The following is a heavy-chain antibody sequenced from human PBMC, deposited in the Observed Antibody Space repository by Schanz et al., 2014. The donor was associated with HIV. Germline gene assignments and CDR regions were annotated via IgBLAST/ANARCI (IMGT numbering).Heavy chain of an antibody. V-gene: IGHV1-69*09. CDR2: FIPMLGIP. CDR1: GGTLSSNT. D-gene: IGHD4-17*01. J-gene: IGHJ4*02. Sequence: QVQLVQSGAEVKKSGSSVKVSCKASGGTLSSNTINWVRQAPGRGLEWMGGFIPMLGIPNYTQDFQGRVTLTADKSTNTAYMELSSLRSDDTAIYYCARSRYGDYPYYFDYWGQGTRVIVSS. CDR3: ARSRYGDYPYYFDY.